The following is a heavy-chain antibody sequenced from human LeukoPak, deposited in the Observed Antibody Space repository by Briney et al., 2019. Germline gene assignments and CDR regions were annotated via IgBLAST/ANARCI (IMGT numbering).Heavy chain of an antibody. D-gene: IGHD3-22*01. CDR1: GGSFSGYY. J-gene: IGHJ4*02. V-gene: IGHV4-34*01. CDR2: INHSGST. CDR3: ARSYYYDSSGYYFPFDY. Sequence: SETLSLTCAVYGGSFSGYYWSGVRQPPGKGLEWIGEINHSGSTNYNPSLKSRVTISVATSKHQFSLKLSSVTAADTAVYYCARSYYYDSSGYYFPFDYWGQGTLVTVSS.